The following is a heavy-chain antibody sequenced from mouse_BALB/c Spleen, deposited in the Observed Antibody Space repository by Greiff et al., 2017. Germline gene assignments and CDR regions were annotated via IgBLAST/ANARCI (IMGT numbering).Heavy chain of an antibody. V-gene: IGHV2-4-1*01. CDR1: GFSLTSYG. CDR3: ARNCGDQYYYAMDY. CDR2: IWSGGST. J-gene: IGHJ4*01. Sequence: VQLQESGPGLVQPSQSLSITCTVSGFSLTSYGVHWVRQSPGKGLEWLGVIWSGGSTDYNAAFISRLSISKDNSKSQVFFKMNSLQADDTAIYYCARNCGDQYYYAMDYWGQGTSVTVSS.